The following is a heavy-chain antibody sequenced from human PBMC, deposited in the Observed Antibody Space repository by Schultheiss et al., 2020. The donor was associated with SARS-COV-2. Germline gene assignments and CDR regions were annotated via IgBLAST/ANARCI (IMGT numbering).Heavy chain of an antibody. CDR3: ARDSDYNRGNYYYYYYMDV. V-gene: IGHV4-61*08. CDR1: GGSINSGGYY. Sequence: SETLSLTCTVSGGSINSGGYYWSWIRQHPGKGLEWIGYIYYGGSTNYNPSFKSRVTISADTSKNQLSLNLSSVTAADTAVYYCARDSDYNRGNYYYYYYMDVWGKGTTVTVSS. CDR2: IYYGGST. D-gene: IGHD4-11*01. J-gene: IGHJ6*03.